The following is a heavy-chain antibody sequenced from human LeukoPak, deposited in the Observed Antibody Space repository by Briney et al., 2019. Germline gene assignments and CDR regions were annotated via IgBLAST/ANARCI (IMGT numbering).Heavy chain of an antibody. CDR3: AKIYSYGRQNYFDY. CDR2: ISSSGDTI. V-gene: IGHV3-11*01. D-gene: IGHD5-18*01. Sequence: GGSLRLSCAAFGFTFSDYYMSWIRQAPGKGLEWVSYISSSGDTIYYADSVKGRFTISRDNAKNSLYLQMSSLRAEDTALYYCAKIYSYGRQNYFDYWGQGTLVTVSS. J-gene: IGHJ4*02. CDR1: GFTFSDYY.